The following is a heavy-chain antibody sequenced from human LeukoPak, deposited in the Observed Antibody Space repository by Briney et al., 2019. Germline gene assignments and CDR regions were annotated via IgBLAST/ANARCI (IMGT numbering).Heavy chain of an antibody. CDR3: ASGSSWYSRYYYYYMDV. CDR2: IIPIFGTA. D-gene: IGHD6-13*01. CDR1: GGTFSSYA. J-gene: IGHJ6*03. Sequence: SVKVSCKASGGTFSSYATSWVRQAPGQGLEWMGGIIPIFGTANYAQKFQGRVTITTDESTSTAYMELSSLRSEDTAVYYCASGSSWYSRYYYYYMDVWGKGTTVTVSS. V-gene: IGHV1-69*05.